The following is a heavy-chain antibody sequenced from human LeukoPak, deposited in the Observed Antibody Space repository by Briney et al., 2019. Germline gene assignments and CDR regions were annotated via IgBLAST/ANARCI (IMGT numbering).Heavy chain of an antibody. CDR1: GGTFSSYA. V-gene: IGHV1-69*04. D-gene: IGHD6-19*01. Sequence: SVKVSCKASGGTFSSYAISWVRQAPGQGLEWMGRSIPILGIANYAQKFQGRVTITADKSTSTAYLEPSSLSSEDTAVYYCARAGPTAVAGTEFFDYWGQGTLVTVSS. CDR3: ARAGPTAVAGTEFFDY. CDR2: SIPILGIA. J-gene: IGHJ4*02.